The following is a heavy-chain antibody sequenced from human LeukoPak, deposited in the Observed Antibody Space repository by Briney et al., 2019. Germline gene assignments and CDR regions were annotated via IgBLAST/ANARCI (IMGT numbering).Heavy chain of an antibody. V-gene: IGHV3-48*03. Sequence: PGGSLRLSCAASGFTFSSYEMNWVRQAPGKGLEWVSYMSSTGSTIYYADSVKGRFTISRDNAKDSLYLQMNSLRAEDTAVYYCAKVGPFATNYYSYYMDVWGKGTTVTISS. CDR3: AKVGPFATNYYSYYMDV. D-gene: IGHD1-14*01. CDR1: GFTFSSYE. CDR2: MSSTGSTI. J-gene: IGHJ6*03.